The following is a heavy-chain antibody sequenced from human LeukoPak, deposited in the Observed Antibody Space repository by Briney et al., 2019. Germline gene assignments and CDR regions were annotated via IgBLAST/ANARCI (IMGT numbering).Heavy chain of an antibody. D-gene: IGHD2-2*01. CDR1: GYTFTGYY. J-gene: IGHJ3*02. CDR2: INPNSGST. Sequence: GASVKVSCKASGYTFTGYYMHWVRQAPGQGLEWMGWINPNSGSTNYAQKFQGRVTMTRDTSISTAYMELSRLRSDDTAVYYCAREDCSSTSCSVCDIWGQGTMVTVSS. V-gene: IGHV1-2*02. CDR3: AREDCSSTSCSVCDI.